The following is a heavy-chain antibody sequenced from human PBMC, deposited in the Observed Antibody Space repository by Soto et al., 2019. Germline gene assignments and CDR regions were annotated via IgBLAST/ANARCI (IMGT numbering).Heavy chain of an antibody. D-gene: IGHD5-18*01. J-gene: IGHJ5*02. Sequence: EVQLVESGGGLIQPGGSLRLSCAASGFTVSSNYMSWVRQAPGKGLEWVSVIYSGGSTYYADSVKGRFTISRDNSKYRVYLQMNSLRAEDTAVYYCARAGGYSYGPYWFDPWGQGTLLTVSS. V-gene: IGHV3-53*01. CDR1: GFTVSSNY. CDR3: ARAGGYSYGPYWFDP. CDR2: IYSGGST.